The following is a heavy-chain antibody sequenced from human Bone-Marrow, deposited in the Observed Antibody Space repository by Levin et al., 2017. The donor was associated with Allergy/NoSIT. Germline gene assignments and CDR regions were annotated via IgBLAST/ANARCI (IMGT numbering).Heavy chain of an antibody. J-gene: IGHJ4*02. CDR3: VRDRVLSSAY. V-gene: IGHV1-2*02. CDR1: GYTFTGQY. CDR2: INPHTGDP. Sequence: ASVKVSCKASGYTFTGQYMHWVRQAPGQGLEWMGWINPHTGDPYYAQKFQGRVTMTRDTSISTAYMEVSRLRSEETAVYSCVRDRVLSSAYWGQGTLVTVSS.